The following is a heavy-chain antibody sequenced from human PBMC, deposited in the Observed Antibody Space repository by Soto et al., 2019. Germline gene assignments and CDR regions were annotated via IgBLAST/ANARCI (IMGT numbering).Heavy chain of an antibody. D-gene: IGHD3-10*01. CDR1: GGSITSHY. J-gene: IGHJ6*02. CDR2: INHSGLT. Sequence: QVQLQESGPGLVKPSETLSLTCSVSGGSITSHYCSWFRQPPGKGLEWIGYINHSGLTSYNPSLKGRVTMSVDTPKIQFSLKVNSVTAADTALYYCARQGFGQLHGLVDVWGPGTTVTVSS. V-gene: IGHV4-59*08. CDR3: ARQGFGQLHGLVDV.